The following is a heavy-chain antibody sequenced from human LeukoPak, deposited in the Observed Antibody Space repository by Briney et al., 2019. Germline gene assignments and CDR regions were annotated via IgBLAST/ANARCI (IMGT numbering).Heavy chain of an antibody. V-gene: IGHV3-23*01. Sequence: GESLRLSCAASGFTFSNYAMSWVRQAPGKGLEWVSAISGSGGSTYYADSVKGRFTISRDTSKNTLYLRMNSLRAEDTAVYYCAKEARSNNFDYWGQGTLVTVFS. CDR2: ISGSGGST. CDR1: GFTFSNYA. J-gene: IGHJ4*02. CDR3: AKEARSNNFDY. D-gene: IGHD2-15*01.